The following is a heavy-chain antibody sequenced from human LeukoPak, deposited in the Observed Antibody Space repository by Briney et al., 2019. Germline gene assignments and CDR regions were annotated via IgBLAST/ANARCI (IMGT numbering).Heavy chain of an antibody. CDR1: GGTFSSYA. D-gene: IGHD5-18*01. Sequence: ASMKVSCKASGGTFSSYAISWVRQAPGQGLEWMGGIIPIFGTANYAQKFQGRVTITTDESTSTAYMELSSLRSEDTAVYYCARDGEPIRGYSYARNNWFDPWGQGTLVTVSS. CDR3: ARDGEPIRGYSYARNNWFDP. J-gene: IGHJ5*02. V-gene: IGHV1-69*05. CDR2: IIPIFGTA.